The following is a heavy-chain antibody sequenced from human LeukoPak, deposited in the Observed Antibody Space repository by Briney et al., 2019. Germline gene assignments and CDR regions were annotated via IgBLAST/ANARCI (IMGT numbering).Heavy chain of an antibody. CDR2: INEDGSER. CDR3: ATYTHWVAGDV. Sequence: GGSLRLSCAASGFTFSKSWMSWVRQAPGKGLEWVANINEDGSERDYVDSVKGRFTISRDNARKSLYLQMSSLRAEDTAVYYCATYTHWVAGDVWGQGTTVTVSS. V-gene: IGHV3-7*01. CDR1: GFTFSKSW. D-gene: IGHD3-16*01. J-gene: IGHJ6*02.